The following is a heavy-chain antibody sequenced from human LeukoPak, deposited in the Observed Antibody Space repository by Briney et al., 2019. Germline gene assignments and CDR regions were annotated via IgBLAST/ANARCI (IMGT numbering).Heavy chain of an antibody. Sequence: SETLSLTCSVSGGSVTSYYWSWIRQPPGKGLEWIGHIHYSGSNNYNPSLKSRVTMFVDRSKNQISLRLSSVTAADTAGYYCARHGTVSSGSYFDYWGQRTQVTLS. J-gene: IGHJ4*02. D-gene: IGHD1-26*01. CDR3: ARHGTVSSGSYFDY. CDR2: IHYSGSN. V-gene: IGHV4-59*08. CDR1: GGSVTSYY.